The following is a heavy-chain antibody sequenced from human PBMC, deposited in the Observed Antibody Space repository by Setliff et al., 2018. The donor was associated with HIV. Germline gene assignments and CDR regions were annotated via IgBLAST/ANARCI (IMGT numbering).Heavy chain of an antibody. CDR3: ARDPGITAAGTEYFDS. CDR2: IDYSGRT. Sequence: PSETLSLTCNVSGDSISSHSWTWIRQPPGKGLEWIGSIDYSGRTDKKTSLKSRLRMSIDTSKNQFYVNLFSVTAADTAIYYCARDPGITAAGTEYFDSWGQGILVTVSS. J-gene: IGHJ4*02. D-gene: IGHD6-13*01. V-gene: IGHV4-59*11. CDR1: GDSISSHS.